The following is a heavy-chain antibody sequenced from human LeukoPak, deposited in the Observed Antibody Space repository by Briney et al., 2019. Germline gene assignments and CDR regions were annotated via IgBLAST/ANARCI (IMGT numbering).Heavy chain of an antibody. CDR3: ARERGFGELSEVWFDP. V-gene: IGHV7-4-1*02. D-gene: IGHD3-10*01. CDR2: INTNTGNP. J-gene: IGHJ5*02. Sequence: ASVKVSCKASGYTFNTYSMNWVRQAPGQGLEWMGWINTNTGNPTYAQGFTGRFVFSLDTSVSTAYLQISSLKTEDTAVYYCARERGFGELSEVWFDPWGQGTLVTVSS. CDR1: GYTFNTYS.